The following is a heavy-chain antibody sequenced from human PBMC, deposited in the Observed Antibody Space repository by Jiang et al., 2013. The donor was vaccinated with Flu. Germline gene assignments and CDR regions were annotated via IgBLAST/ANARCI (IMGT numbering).Heavy chain of an antibody. D-gene: IGHD3-22*01. CDR3: ARDRNNYYFDSPGSGWFDA. Sequence: SSSHWWSWVRQPPRKGLEWIGEIHHSGTTNYNPSLRSRVTISVDASKNQFSLKLSSVTAADTAVYYCARDRNNYYFDSPGSGWFDAWGQGTLVTVSS. CDR1: SSSHW. CDR2: IHHSGTT. J-gene: IGHJ5*02. V-gene: IGHV4-4*02.